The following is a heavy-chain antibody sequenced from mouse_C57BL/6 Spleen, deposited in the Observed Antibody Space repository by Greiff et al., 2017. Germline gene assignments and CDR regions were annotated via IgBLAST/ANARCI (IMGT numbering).Heavy chain of an antibody. CDR1: GYTFTDYE. CDR3: TRWNYDYLFDY. CDR2: IDPETGGT. V-gene: IGHV1-15*01. D-gene: IGHD2-4*01. Sequence: VKLQQSGAELVRPGASVTLSCKASGYTFTDYEMHWVKQTPVHGLEWIGAIDPETGGTAYNQKFKGKAILTADKSSSTAYMELRSLTSEDSAVYYCTRWNYDYLFDYWGQGTTLTVSS. J-gene: IGHJ2*01.